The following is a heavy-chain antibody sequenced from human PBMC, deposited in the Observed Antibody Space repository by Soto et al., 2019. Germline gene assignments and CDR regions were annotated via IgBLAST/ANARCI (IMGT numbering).Heavy chain of an antibody. J-gene: IGHJ6*02. V-gene: IGHV5-51*01. CDR1: GYSFTSYW. CDR2: IYPGDSDT. CDR3: ARSSPPPGPELSYYYYGTDV. Sequence: PGESLKISCKGSGYSFTSYWIGWVRQMPGKGLEWMGIIYPGDSDTRYSPSFQGQVTISADKSISTAYLQWSSLKASDTAMYYCARSSPPPGPELSYYYYGTDVWGQGTTVTVSS. D-gene: IGHD6-13*01.